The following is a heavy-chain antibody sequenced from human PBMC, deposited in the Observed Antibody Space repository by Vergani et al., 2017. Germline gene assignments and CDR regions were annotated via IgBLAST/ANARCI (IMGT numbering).Heavy chain of an antibody. D-gene: IGHD3-10*01. V-gene: IGHV1-18*01. CDR3: AGGVWFGESFAAFDI. CDR1: GYTFTSYG. J-gene: IGHJ3*02. CDR2: ISTYNGNT. Sequence: QVQLVQSGAEVKKPGASVKVSCKASGYTFTSYGFSWVRQAPGQGLEWMGWISTYNGNTNYAQKLQGRVTMTTETSTSTAYMELRSLRSDDTAVYFFAGGVWFGESFAAFDIWGQGTMVTVSS.